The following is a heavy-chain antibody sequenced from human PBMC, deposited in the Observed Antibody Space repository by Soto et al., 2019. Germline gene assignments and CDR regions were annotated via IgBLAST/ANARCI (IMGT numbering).Heavy chain of an antibody. J-gene: IGHJ4*02. Sequence: QITLKESGPALVKPTQTLTLTCTFSGFSLSTSGVGVGWIRQPPGKALEWLALIYWDDDKRYSPSLKSRLTLTKVTSKNQVVLTMTNMDPVDTATYYCAHHTYDSIGYYSIILDYWGQGTLVTVSS. CDR3: AHHTYDSIGYYSIILDY. CDR2: IYWDDDK. D-gene: IGHD3-22*01. V-gene: IGHV2-5*02. CDR1: GFSLSTSGVG.